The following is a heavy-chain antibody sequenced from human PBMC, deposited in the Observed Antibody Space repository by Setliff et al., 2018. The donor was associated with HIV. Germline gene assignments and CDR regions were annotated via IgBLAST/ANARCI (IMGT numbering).Heavy chain of an antibody. CDR3: ARSQGIGNYYMDV. D-gene: IGHD2-15*01. Sequence: GGSLRLSCAASGFTFANYEMNWVRQAPGKGLEWVANIKQDGSEEYYLDSVKGRFTISRDNAKNSLYLQVDSLTAEDTAVYYCARSQGIGNYYMDVWGKGTTVTVSS. J-gene: IGHJ6*03. V-gene: IGHV3-7*01. CDR2: IKQDGSEE. CDR1: GFTFANYE.